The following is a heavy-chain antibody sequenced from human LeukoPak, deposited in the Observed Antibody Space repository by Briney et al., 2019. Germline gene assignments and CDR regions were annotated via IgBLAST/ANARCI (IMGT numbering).Heavy chain of an antibody. Sequence: SETLSLTCTVSGGSISSYYLRWIRQPPGKGLEWIGYIYYSGSTNYNPSLKSLVTISVDTSKNQFSLKLSSVTAADTAVYYCASSCSGGSCYSIAYGAFDIWGQGTMVTVSS. CDR3: ASSCSGGSCYSIAYGAFDI. CDR1: GGSISSYY. D-gene: IGHD2-15*01. V-gene: IGHV4-59*01. CDR2: IYYSGST. J-gene: IGHJ3*02.